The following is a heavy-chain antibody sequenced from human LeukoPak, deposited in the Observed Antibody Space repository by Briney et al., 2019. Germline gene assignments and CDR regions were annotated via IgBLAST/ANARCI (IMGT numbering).Heavy chain of an antibody. J-gene: IGHJ4*02. CDR3: ARDRGGYTYSHDY. D-gene: IGHD5-18*01. CDR1: GGSISSNNW. Sequence: PSETLSLTCAVSGGSISSNNWWIWVRQSPEKGLEWTGETYHDGSTNYNPSLKSRVTISMDKSKNQLSLKLNFVTAADTAVYYCARDRGGYTYSHDYWGQGTLVTVSS. CDR2: TYHDGST. V-gene: IGHV4-4*02.